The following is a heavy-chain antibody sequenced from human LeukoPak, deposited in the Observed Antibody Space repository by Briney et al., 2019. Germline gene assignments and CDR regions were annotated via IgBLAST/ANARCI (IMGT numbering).Heavy chain of an antibody. CDR3: AREPPQDSSGEFDY. D-gene: IGHD6-19*01. V-gene: IGHV1-2*02. CDR2: INPYSGGT. J-gene: IGHJ4*02. CDR1: GYTFTGYC. Sequence: ASVKVSCKASGYTFTGYCMHWVRQAPGQGLEWMGWINPYSGGTNYAQKFQGRVTMTRDTSISTAYMELSRLRSDDTAVYYCAREPPQDSSGEFDYWGQGTLVTVSS.